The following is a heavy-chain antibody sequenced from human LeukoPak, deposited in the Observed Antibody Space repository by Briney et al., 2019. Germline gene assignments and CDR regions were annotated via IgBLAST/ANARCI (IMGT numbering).Heavy chain of an antibody. Sequence: SGGSLRLSCAASGINVSTNYMTWIRQAPGKGLEWVSLIYGGGAAYYAESVRGRFIISRDNSKNTLFLQMNSPRAEDTAVYYCVSSSGQQLIPYDYWGQGTHVAASS. D-gene: IGHD6-13*01. CDR2: IYGGGAA. CDR3: VSSSGQQLIPYDY. CDR1: GINVSTNY. J-gene: IGHJ4*02. V-gene: IGHV3-66*02.